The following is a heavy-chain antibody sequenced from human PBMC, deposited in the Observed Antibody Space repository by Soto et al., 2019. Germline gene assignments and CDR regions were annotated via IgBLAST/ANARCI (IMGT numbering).Heavy chain of an antibody. J-gene: IGHJ6*02. Sequence: GGSLRLSCAASGFTFSSYSMNWVRQAPGKGLEWVSSISSSSSYIYYADSVKGRFTISRDNAKNSLYLQMNSLRAEDTAVYYCAKALPIYTSGWYNYHGMDVWGQGTTVTVSS. CDR1: GFTFSSYS. CDR3: AKALPIYTSGWYNYHGMDV. CDR2: ISSSSSYI. D-gene: IGHD6-19*01. V-gene: IGHV3-21*01.